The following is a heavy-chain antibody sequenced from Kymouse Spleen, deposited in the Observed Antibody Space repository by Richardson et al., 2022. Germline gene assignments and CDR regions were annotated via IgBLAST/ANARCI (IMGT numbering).Heavy chain of an antibody. V-gene: IGHV3-20*d01. Sequence: EVQLVESGGGVVRPGGSLRLSCAASGFTFDDYGMSWVRQAPGKGLEWVSGINWNGGSTGYADSVKGRFTISRDNAKNSLYLQMNSLRAEDTALYYCARRPPITMVRGVIIPNWFDPWGQGTLVTVSS. CDR3: ARRPPITMVRGVIIPNWFDP. D-gene: IGHD3-10*01. J-gene: IGHJ5*02. CDR2: INWNGGST. CDR1: GFTFDDYG.